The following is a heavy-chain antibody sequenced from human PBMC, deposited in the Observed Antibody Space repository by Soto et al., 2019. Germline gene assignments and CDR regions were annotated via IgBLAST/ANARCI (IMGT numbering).Heavy chain of an antibody. D-gene: IGHD5-12*01. Sequence: QVQLQESGPGLVKPSETLSLTCTVSGGSISSYYWSWIRQPPGKGLEWIGYIYYSGSTNYNPSLKSRVTISVDTSKNQFSLKLSSVTAADTAVYYCARVEYSGYVGYWGQGTLVTVSS. CDR2: IYYSGST. J-gene: IGHJ4*02. CDR1: GGSISSYY. V-gene: IGHV4-59*01. CDR3: ARVEYSGYVGY.